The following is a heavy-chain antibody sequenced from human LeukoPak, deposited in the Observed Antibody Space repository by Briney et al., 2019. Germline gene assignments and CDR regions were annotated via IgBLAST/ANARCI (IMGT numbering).Heavy chain of an antibody. J-gene: IGHJ4*02. CDR1: GFIFDNYG. Sequence: RPGGSLRLSCEASGFIFDNYGMSWVRQAPGKGLEWVSDINWNGGSTTYADSVKGRFTISRDNAKNSLYLQMNSLRAENTAFYYCARVNSSGSPHCDCWGQGALVTVSS. CDR3: ARVNSSGSPHCDC. V-gene: IGHV3-20*04. CDR2: INWNGGST. D-gene: IGHD6-19*01.